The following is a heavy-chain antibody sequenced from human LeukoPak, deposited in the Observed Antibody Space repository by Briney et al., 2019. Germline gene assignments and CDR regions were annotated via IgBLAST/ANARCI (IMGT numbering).Heavy chain of an antibody. CDR1: GFTFSSYE. Sequence: PGGSLRLSCAASGFTFSSYEMNWVRLAPGKGLEWVAITWYDGSKQYYADTVKGRFTISRDNSKNTLFLQMNSLRAEDTAVYYCARDNVGATLDYWGQGTLVTVSS. V-gene: IGHV3-33*08. CDR2: TWYDGSKQ. J-gene: IGHJ4*02. CDR3: ARDNVGATLDY. D-gene: IGHD1-26*01.